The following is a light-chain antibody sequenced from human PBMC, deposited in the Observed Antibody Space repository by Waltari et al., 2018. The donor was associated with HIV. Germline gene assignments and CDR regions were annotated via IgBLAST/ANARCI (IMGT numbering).Light chain of an antibody. J-gene: IGLJ2*01. CDR3: QSSVTGSIA. Sequence: SVLTQPPSVSGAPGQRVTISCTASSPNIGTGYDVHWYQHVPGSAPKLLIYGNNIRPSGVAGRFSGSKSGTSASLAITGLQAEDEADYYCQSSVTGSIAFGGGTRLTVL. V-gene: IGLV1-40*01. CDR1: SPNIGTGYD. CDR2: GNN.